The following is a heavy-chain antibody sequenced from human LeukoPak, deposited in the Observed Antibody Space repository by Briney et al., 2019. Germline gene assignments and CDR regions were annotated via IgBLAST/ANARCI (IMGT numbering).Heavy chain of an antibody. Sequence: ASVKVSCKASGYTFTSYGISWVRQAPGQGLEWMGWISAYNGNTNYAQKLQGRVTMTTDTSTSTAYMELRSLRSDDTAVYYCARDSRGYSGYPETFDYWGQGTLVTVSS. CDR2: ISAYNGNT. D-gene: IGHD5-12*01. CDR3: ARDSRGYSGYPETFDY. J-gene: IGHJ4*02. V-gene: IGHV1-18*01. CDR1: GYTFTSYG.